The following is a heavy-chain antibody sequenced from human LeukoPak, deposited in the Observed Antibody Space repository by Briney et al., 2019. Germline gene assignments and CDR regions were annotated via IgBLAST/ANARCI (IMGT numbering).Heavy chain of an antibody. D-gene: IGHD1-26*01. Sequence: GGSLRLSCAASGFAFSSYDMSWVRQAPGKGLEWVSSLTTDGGSTEYADSVKGRFTISRDNSKDTLYLQVNSLRAEDTALYFCAKSLVRWAFDYWGRGALVSVSS. J-gene: IGHJ4*01. CDR1: GFAFSSYD. V-gene: IGHV3-23*01. CDR2: LTTDGGST. CDR3: AKSLVRWAFDY.